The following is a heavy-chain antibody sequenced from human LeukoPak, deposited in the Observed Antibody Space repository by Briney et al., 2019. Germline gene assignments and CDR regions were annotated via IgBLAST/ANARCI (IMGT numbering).Heavy chain of an antibody. V-gene: IGHV3-48*03. CDR3: AELGITMIGGX. Sequence: GGSLRLSCAASGFTFSSYEMNWVRQAPGKGLEWVSYISSSGSTIYYADSVKGRFTISRDNAKNSLYLQMNSLRAEDTAVYYCAELGITMIGGXWGXGTTXTIS. D-gene: IGHD3-10*01. CDR1: GFTFSSYE. CDR2: ISSSGSTI. J-gene: IGHJ6*02.